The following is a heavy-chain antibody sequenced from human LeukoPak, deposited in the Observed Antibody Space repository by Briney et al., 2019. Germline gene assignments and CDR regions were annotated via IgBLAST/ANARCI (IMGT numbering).Heavy chain of an antibody. V-gene: IGHV3-23*01. J-gene: IGHJ4*02. CDR1: GFTFSSYA. D-gene: IGHD3-3*01. CDR3: AKDFWSGYHY. CDR2: ISASGGNS. Sequence: GGSLRLSCAASGFTFSSYAMSWVRQAPGKGLEWVSAISASGGNSYYSDSVKGRFTISRDNSKNTLYLQMNSLRAEDTALYYCAKDFWSGYHYWGQGTLVTVSS.